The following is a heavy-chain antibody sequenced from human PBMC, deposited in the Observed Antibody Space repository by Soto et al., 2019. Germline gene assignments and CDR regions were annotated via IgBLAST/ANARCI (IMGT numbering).Heavy chain of an antibody. J-gene: IGHJ6*02. Sequence: SETLSLTCTVFGGSFSGYYWTWIRQPPGKGLEWIGEITDSGSTNYNPSLKSRVTISVDTSMIHFSLKPSSVTAADTAVYYCAADRGLTSYLIYYYYGMDVWGQGTTVTVSS. D-gene: IGHD3-16*02. V-gene: IGHV4-34*01. CDR3: AADRGLTSYLIYYYYGMDV. CDR2: ITDSGST. CDR1: GGSFSGYY.